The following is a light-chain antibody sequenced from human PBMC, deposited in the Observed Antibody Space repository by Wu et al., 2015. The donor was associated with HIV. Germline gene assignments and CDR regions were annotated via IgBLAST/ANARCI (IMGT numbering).Light chain of an antibody. CDR1: QNISRN. Sequence: EIVMTQSPATLSVSPGERATISCRASQNISRNLAWYQQKPGQAPRLLIHGASTRATGIPARFSGSGSGTEFTLIISSLQSEDFAVYYCHQYNNWLGTFGQGTRVEVK. CDR3: HQYNNWLGT. J-gene: IGKJ1*01. V-gene: IGKV3-15*01. CDR2: GAS.